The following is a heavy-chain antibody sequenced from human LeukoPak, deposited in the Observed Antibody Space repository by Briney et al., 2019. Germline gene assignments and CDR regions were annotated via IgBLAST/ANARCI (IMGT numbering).Heavy chain of an antibody. Sequence: PGGSLRLSCAASGFTFRTYGMHWVRQAPGRGLEWVAIIWYDGSRTYYADSVKGRFTISRDSSKNTLYLQMNSLRAGDTAVYYCARLGSSWSIDYWGQGTLVTVSS. D-gene: IGHD6-13*01. V-gene: IGHV3-33*01. CDR1: GFTFRTYG. J-gene: IGHJ4*02. CDR2: IWYDGSRT. CDR3: ARLGSSWSIDY.